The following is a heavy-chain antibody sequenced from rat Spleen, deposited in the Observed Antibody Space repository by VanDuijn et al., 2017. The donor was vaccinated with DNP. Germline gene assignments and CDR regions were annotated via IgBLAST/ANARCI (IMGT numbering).Heavy chain of an antibody. CDR1: GFTFNYFW. CDR3: ARQDYGGFQNWFPY. Sequence: EVQLVESGGGLVQPGRSLKLSCVASGFTFNYFWMAWVRQAPKKGLEWVATIIYDGSRTYYRDSVKGRFTISRDNAKSTLYLQMDSLRSEDTATYYCARQDYGGFQNWFPYWGQGTLVTVSS. J-gene: IGHJ3*01. CDR2: IIYDGSRT. V-gene: IGHV5-7*01. D-gene: IGHD1-11*01.